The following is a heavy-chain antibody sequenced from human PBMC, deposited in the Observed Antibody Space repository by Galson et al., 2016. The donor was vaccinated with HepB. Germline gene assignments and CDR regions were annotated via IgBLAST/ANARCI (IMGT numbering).Heavy chain of an antibody. D-gene: IGHD2-2*01. CDR1: GFNFSDDY. J-gene: IGHJ6*03. CDR3: AREVRDHCSGTSCVGYYWYYYVDV. V-gene: IGHV3-11*06. CDR2: ISSGSSYT. Sequence: SLRLSCAASGFNFSDDYMSWIRQPPGKGLEWVSYISSGSSYTNYADSVKGRFTISRDNAKNSLFLQMNSLRAEDTAVYYCAREVRDHCSGTSCVGYYWYYYVDVWGKGTTVTVSS.